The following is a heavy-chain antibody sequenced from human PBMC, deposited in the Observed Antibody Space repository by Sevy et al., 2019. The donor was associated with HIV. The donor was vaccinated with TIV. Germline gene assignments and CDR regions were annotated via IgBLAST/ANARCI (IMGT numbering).Heavy chain of an antibody. CDR1: GFTVSSNY. CDR3: ARHLPAVIAAAGTEAFDI. J-gene: IGHJ3*02. V-gene: IGHV3-53*01. CDR2: IYSGGST. D-gene: IGHD6-13*01. Sequence: EGSLRLSCAASGFTVSSNYMSWVRQAPGKGLEWVSVIYSGGSTYYADSVKGRFTISRDNSKNTLYLQMNSLRAEDTAVYYCARHLPAVIAAAGTEAFDIWGQGTMVTVSS.